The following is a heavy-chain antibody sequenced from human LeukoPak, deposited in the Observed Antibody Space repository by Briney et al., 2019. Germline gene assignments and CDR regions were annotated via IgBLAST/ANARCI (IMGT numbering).Heavy chain of an antibody. D-gene: IGHD2/OR15-2a*01. V-gene: IGHV4-39*01. J-gene: IGHJ4*02. CDR3: ARLYAATTD. CDR1: GGSIISTNNY. Sequence: SETLSLTCTVSGGSIISTNNYWGWIRQPPGKGLEWIGSIYYSGGTFYNPSLKSRVTICLDTSKNQFSLKLNSVTAAATAEYYCARLYAATTDWGKGTPVTVSS. CDR2: IYYSGGT.